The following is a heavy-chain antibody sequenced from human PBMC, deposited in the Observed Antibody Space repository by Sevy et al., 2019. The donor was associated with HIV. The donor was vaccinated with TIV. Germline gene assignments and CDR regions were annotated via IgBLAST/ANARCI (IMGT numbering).Heavy chain of an antibody. Sequence: GGSLRLSCATSGFTFGDYCMSWVRQAPGKGLEWISFFKSKAHGGTAENAASVKDRFTISRDDSEGIVYLQMNNLKTEDTAVYFCTRWSGSQSIFDYWGQGTLVTVSS. V-gene: IGHV3-49*04. CDR3: TRWSGSQSIFDY. D-gene: IGHD1-26*01. CDR2: FKSKAHGGTA. CDR1: GFTFGDYC. J-gene: IGHJ4*02.